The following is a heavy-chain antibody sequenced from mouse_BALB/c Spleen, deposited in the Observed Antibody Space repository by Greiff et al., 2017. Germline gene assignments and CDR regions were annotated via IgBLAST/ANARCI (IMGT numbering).Heavy chain of an antibody. Sequence: EVKLMESGGGLVQPGGSLKLSCAASGFDFSRYWMSWVRQAPGKGLEWIGEINPDSSTINYTPSLKDKFIISRDNAKNTLYLQMSKVRSEDTALYYCASGRNYYGSSYHYAMDYWGQGTSVTVSS. D-gene: IGHD1-1*01. J-gene: IGHJ4*01. CDR3: ASGRNYYGSSYHYAMDY. V-gene: IGHV4-1*02. CDR1: GFDFSRYW. CDR2: INPDSSTI.